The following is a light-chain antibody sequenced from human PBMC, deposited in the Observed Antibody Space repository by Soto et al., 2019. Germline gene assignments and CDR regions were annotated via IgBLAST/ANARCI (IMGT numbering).Light chain of an antibody. CDR2: DAS. J-gene: IGKJ1*01. V-gene: IGKV3-20*01. CDR1: QSVDSSC. CDR3: QQYGSSPGT. Sequence: EIVLTQSPGTLSLSPGDRVTLSCRASQSVDSSCVAWYQQKPGQAPRLLIYDASSRATGIPDRFSGSGSGTDFTLTIGRLEPEHSGVYYCQQYGSSPGTFGLGTMVEV.